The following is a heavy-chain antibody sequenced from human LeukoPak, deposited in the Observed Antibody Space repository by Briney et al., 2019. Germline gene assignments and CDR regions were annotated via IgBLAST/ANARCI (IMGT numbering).Heavy chain of an antibody. D-gene: IGHD1-26*01. CDR1: GFTVSSNY. CDR2: IYADGST. V-gene: IGHV3-53*01. J-gene: IGHJ4*02. Sequence: PGGSLRLSCAVSGFTVSSNYMNWVRQAPGKGLQWVSVIYADGSTYYADSVKGRFTISRDNAKNSLYLQMSSLRAEDTAVYYCARFGSYYESDYWGQGTLVTVSS. CDR3: ARFGSYYESDY.